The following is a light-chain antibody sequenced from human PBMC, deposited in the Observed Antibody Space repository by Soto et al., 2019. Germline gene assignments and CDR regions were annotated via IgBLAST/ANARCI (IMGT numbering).Light chain of an antibody. Sequence: EIVMTQSPATRSLSPGERAILSCRASQSVSSNVAWYQQIPGQTPRLLIYGASTRATGIPVRFSGSGSGTEFTLTISSLQSEDFAVYYCHQYDDGPYTFGQGTKVDI. J-gene: IGKJ2*01. CDR1: QSVSSN. CDR3: HQYDDGPYT. CDR2: GAS. V-gene: IGKV3-15*01.